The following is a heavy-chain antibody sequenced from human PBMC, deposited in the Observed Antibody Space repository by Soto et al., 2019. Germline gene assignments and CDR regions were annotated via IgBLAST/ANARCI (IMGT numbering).Heavy chain of an antibody. CDR1: GGSFSGYY. V-gene: IGHV4-34*01. D-gene: IGHD2-2*01. CDR3: ARGGCSSTSCYRNYYYYYYGMDV. Sequence: PSETLSLTCAVYGGSFSGYYWSWIRQPPGKGLEWIGEINHSGSTNYNPSLKSRVTISVDTSKNQFSLKLSSVTAADTAVYYCARGGCSSTSCYRNYYYYYYGMDVWGQGTTVTVSS. CDR2: INHSGST. J-gene: IGHJ6*02.